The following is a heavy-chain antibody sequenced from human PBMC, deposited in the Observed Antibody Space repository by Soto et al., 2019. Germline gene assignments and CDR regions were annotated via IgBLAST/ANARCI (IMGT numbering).Heavy chain of an antibody. CDR2: ISGSGGST. Sequence: GSLRLSCAASGFTFSSYAMSWVRQAPGKGLEWVSAISGSGGSTYYADSVKGRFTISRDNSKNTLYLQMNSLRAEDTAVYYCAKDPINYYETTSVSYWGQGTLVTVSS. V-gene: IGHV3-23*01. CDR1: GFTFSSYA. D-gene: IGHD3-22*01. J-gene: IGHJ4*02. CDR3: AKDPINYYETTSVSY.